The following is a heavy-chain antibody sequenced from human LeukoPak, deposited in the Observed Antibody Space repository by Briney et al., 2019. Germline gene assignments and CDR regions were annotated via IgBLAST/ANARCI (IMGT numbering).Heavy chain of an antibody. CDR1: GFAFSDYY. J-gene: IGHJ4*02. Sequence: GGSLRLSCAASGFAFSDYYMSWLRQAPGKGLEWVSYISSSGSTIYYADSVKGRFTTSRDISLHLQMNSLRAEDTAVYYCVRNNNNDYWGQGTLVTVSS. D-gene: IGHD2/OR15-2a*01. V-gene: IGHV3-11*01. CDR3: VRNNNNDY. CDR2: ISSSGSTI.